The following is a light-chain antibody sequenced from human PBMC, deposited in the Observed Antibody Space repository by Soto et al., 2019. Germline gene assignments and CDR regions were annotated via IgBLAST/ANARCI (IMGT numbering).Light chain of an antibody. J-gene: IGLJ7*01. CDR1: SSDIGAYNF. Sequence: QSVLTQPPSASGSPGQSVSISCTGTSSDIGAYNFVSWYQQHPGKAARLMIYGVSKRPSGVPDRFSGSKSGNTASLTVSGLQAEDEADYYCSSYAGSNNYVVFGGGTQLTVL. V-gene: IGLV2-8*01. CDR2: GVS. CDR3: SSYAGSNNYVV.